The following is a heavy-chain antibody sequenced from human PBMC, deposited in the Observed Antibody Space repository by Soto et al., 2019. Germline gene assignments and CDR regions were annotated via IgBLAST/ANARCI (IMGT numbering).Heavy chain of an antibody. CDR1: GFTFSSYG. J-gene: IGHJ4*02. D-gene: IGHD1-1*01. CDR3: AKDLFKLERAFYFDY. Sequence: GGSLRLSCAASGFTFSSYGMHWVRQAPGKGLEWVAVISYDGSNKYYADSVKGRFTISRDNSKNTLYLQMNSLRAEDTAVYYCAKDLFKLERAFYFDYWGQGTLVTVSS. CDR2: ISYDGSNK. V-gene: IGHV3-30*18.